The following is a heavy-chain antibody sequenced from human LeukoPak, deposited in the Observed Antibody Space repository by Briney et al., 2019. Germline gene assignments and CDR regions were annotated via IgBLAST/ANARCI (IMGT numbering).Heavy chain of an antibody. J-gene: IGHJ5*02. V-gene: IGHV4-59*08. CDR3: ARVPAAMWGGNWFDP. Sequence: SETLSLTCTVSGGSISSYYWSWIRQPPGKGLEWIGYIYYSGSTNYNPPLKSRVTISVDTSKNQFSLKLSSVTAADTAVYYCARVPAAMWGGNWFDPWGQGTLVTVSS. CDR2: IYYSGST. D-gene: IGHD2-2*01. CDR1: GGSISSYY.